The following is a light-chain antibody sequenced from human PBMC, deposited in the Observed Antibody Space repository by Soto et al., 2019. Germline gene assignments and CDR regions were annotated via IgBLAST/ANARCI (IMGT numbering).Light chain of an antibody. J-gene: IGKJ2*01. Sequence: DIQMTQSPSTLSASVGDRVTIPCRASQSISSWLAWYQQKPGKAPKLLMYKASTLESGVPSRFSGSGSGTEFTLTIRSLQPDDFATYSCQQYNSFPYTFGQGTRLEMK. CDR1: QSISSW. CDR2: KAS. CDR3: QQYNSFPYT. V-gene: IGKV1-5*03.